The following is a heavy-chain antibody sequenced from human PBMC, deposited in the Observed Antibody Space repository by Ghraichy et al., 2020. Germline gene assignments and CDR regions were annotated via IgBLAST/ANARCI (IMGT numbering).Heavy chain of an antibody. CDR3: ARENGYYGDYLDY. Sequence: GGSLRLSCAASGFIFSSYWMSWVRQAPGKGLEWVANINQDESEKYYVDSVKGRFTISRDYAENSVYLQMNSLRAEDTAVYYCARENGYYGDYLDYWGQGTLVTVSS. CDR2: INQDESEK. V-gene: IGHV3-7*03. J-gene: IGHJ4*02. D-gene: IGHD4-17*01. CDR1: GFIFSSYW.